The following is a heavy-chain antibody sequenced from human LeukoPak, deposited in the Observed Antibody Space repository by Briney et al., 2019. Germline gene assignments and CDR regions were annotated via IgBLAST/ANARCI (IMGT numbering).Heavy chain of an antibody. CDR1: GGSISSGDYY. V-gene: IGHV4-30-4*08. CDR3: ARVEWLLIGYYYMDV. CDR2: IYYSGST. D-gene: IGHD3-3*01. J-gene: IGHJ6*03. Sequence: SETLSLTCTVSGGSISSGDYYWSWIRQPPGKGLEWIGYIYYSGSTYYNPSLKSRVSISVDTSKNQFSLKLSPVTAADTAVYYCARVEWLLIGYYYMDVWGKGTTVTVSS.